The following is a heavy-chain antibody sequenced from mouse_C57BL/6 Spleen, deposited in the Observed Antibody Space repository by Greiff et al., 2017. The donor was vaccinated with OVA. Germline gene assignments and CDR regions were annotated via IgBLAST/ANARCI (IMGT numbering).Heavy chain of an antibody. CDR2: SRNKANDYTT. CDR1: GFTFSDFY. V-gene: IGHV7-1*01. J-gene: IGHJ1*03. CDR3: ARNYYGNYWYFDV. D-gene: IGHD2-1*01. Sequence: EVQRVESGGGLVQSGRSLRLSCATSGFTFSDFYMEWVRQAPGTGLEWIAASRNKANDYTTEYSASVKGRFIVSRDTSQSILYLQMNALRAEDTAIYYCARNYYGNYWYFDVWGTGTTVTVSS.